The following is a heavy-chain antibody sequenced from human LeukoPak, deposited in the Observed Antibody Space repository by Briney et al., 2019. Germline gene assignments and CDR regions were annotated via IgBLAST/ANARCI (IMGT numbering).Heavy chain of an antibody. Sequence: ASVKVSCKSSGYXFIDYCIHWVRQAPGQGREWMGWINPNSGATKYAQKFQGRVSMTRDTSINTAYMDLTNLRSDDTAIFYCARVKKLMPEFEFWGQGTLVTVSS. CDR2: INPNSGAT. V-gene: IGHV1-2*02. CDR3: ARVKKLMPEFEF. CDR1: GYXFIDYC. J-gene: IGHJ4*02. D-gene: IGHD2-2*01.